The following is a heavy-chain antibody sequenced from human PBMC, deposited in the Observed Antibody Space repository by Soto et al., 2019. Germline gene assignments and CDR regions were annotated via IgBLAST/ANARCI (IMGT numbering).Heavy chain of an antibody. D-gene: IGHD1-7*01. J-gene: IGHJ1*01. Sequence: SETLSLTCTVSGAYVSDFSWSWIRQPAGKGLEWIGRITVNGITQYTPSFRSRVTMSMDTSRNQFSLNLQSATAADTALYYCARESGENWTYEAHWGQGTLVTVSA. CDR2: ITVNGIT. CDR1: GAYVSDFS. CDR3: ARESGENWTYEAH. V-gene: IGHV4-4*07.